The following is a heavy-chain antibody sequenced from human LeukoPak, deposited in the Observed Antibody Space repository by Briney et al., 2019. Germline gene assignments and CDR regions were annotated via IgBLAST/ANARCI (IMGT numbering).Heavy chain of an antibody. CDR2: ISGSGGST. CDR3: TRSGYRHPYHFES. V-gene: IGHV3-23*01. CDR1: GFTFSSYG. Sequence: GGSLRLSCAASGFTFSSYGMSWVRQAPGKGLEWVSAISGSGGSTYYADSVKGRFTISRDNSKNTLSLQMNSLSADDTAIYYCTRSGYRHPYHFESWGQGTLVIVSS. D-gene: IGHD3-22*01. J-gene: IGHJ4*02.